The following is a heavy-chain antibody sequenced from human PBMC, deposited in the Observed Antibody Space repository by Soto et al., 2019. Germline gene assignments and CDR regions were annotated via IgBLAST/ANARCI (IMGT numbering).Heavy chain of an antibody. V-gene: IGHV4-30-4*01. J-gene: IGHJ6*02. CDR3: ASDLSGSYYTSGMDV. CDR2: IYYSGST. D-gene: IGHD3-10*01. Sequence: SETLSLTCTVSGGSISSGDSYWSWIRQPPGKGLEWIGYIYYSGSTYYNPSLKSRVSISVDTSKNQFSLKLSSVTAADTAVYYCASDLSGSYYTSGMDVWGQGTTVTVSS. CDR1: GGSISSGDSY.